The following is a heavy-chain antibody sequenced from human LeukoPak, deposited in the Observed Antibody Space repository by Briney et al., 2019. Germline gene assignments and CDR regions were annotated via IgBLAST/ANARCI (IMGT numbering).Heavy chain of an antibody. D-gene: IGHD5-18*01. CDR2: IYNRGTN. Sequence: SETLSLTCSVSDYSISNDYYWGWIRQPPGKGLEWIGSIYNRGTNHYNPSLKSRVTISGDTSKKQFSLRLTFVTAAYTAVYYCARAPVGYSYGLRHIYYMDVWGKGTTVTVSS. CDR3: ARAPVGYSYGLRHIYYMDV. J-gene: IGHJ6*03. V-gene: IGHV4-38-2*02. CDR1: DYSISNDYY.